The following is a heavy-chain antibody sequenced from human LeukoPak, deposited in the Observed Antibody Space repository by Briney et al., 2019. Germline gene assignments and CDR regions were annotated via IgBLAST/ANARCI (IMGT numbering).Heavy chain of an antibody. CDR3: AKGGKYGMYYYMDV. Sequence: GGSLRLSCAASGFTFDEYVMHWVRQAPGKGLEWVSGISWNSGSIGYADSVKGRFTISRDNAKNSLYLQIYLQMNSLRPEDTALYYCAKGGKYGMYYYMDVWGKGTTVTVSS. J-gene: IGHJ6*03. CDR2: ISWNSGSI. D-gene: IGHD6-6*01. CDR1: GFTFDEYV. V-gene: IGHV3-9*01.